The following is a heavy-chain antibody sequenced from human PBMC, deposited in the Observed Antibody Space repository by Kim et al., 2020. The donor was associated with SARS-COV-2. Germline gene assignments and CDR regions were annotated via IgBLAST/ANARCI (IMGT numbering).Heavy chain of an antibody. V-gene: IGHV3-7*01. CDR3: ARGAGAVDV. CDR1: GFSFSNYW. Sequence: GGSLRLSCAASGFSFSNYWMSWVRQAPGKGLEWVGNIRDDGSAKTYVDSVKGRFTISRDNAKNSLYLQMNSLRAEDTAVYYCARGAGAVDVWGKWTTVTVSS. D-gene: IGHD6-19*01. J-gene: IGHJ6*04. CDR2: IRDDGSAK.